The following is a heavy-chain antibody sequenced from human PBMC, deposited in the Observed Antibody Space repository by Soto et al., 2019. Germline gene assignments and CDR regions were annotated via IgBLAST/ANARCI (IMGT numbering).Heavy chain of an antibody. Sequence: GSLRLSCAASGFTFSSYGMHWVRQAPGKGLEWVAVIWYDGSNKYYADSVKGRFTISRDNSKNTLYLQMNSLRAEDTAVYYCARDSGTNAFDIWGQGTMVTVSS. V-gene: IGHV3-33*01. D-gene: IGHD2-8*01. CDR2: IWYDGSNK. J-gene: IGHJ3*02. CDR1: GFTFSSYG. CDR3: ARDSGTNAFDI.